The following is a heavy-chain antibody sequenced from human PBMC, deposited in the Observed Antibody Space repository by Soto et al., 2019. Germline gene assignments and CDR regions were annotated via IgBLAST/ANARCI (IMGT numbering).Heavy chain of an antibody. J-gene: IGHJ6*03. V-gene: IGHV3-30*18. CDR1: GFTFSSYG. CDR2: ISYDGSNK. CDR3: AKDVESDLAEQSGSMDV. D-gene: IGHD5-12*01. Sequence: GGSLRLSCAASGFTFSSYGMHWVRQAPGKGLEWVAVISYDGSNKYYADSVKGRFTISRDNSKNTLYLQMNSLRAEDTAVYYCAKDVESDLAEQSGSMDVWGKGTTVTVSS.